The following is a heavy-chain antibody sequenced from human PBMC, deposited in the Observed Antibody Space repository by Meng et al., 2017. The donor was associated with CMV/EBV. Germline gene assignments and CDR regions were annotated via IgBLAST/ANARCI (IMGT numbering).Heavy chain of an antibody. J-gene: IGHJ4*02. CDR1: GGTISSSIYY. Sequence: ETGTGVVQPVEALPLTCTVSGGTISSSIYYWGWIREPPGKGLEWIGSIYYSGSTYYNPSLKSRVTISVDTSKNQFSLKLSSVTAADTAVYYCARGGIAAAGLHWGQGTLVTVSS. D-gene: IGHD6-13*01. V-gene: IGHV4-39*07. CDR3: ARGGIAAAGLH. CDR2: IYYSGST.